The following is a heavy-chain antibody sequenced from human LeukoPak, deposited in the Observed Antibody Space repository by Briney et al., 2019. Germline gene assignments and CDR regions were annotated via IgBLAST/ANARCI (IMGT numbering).Heavy chain of an antibody. J-gene: IGHJ3*02. CDR2: IYYSGST. CDR1: GGSISSYY. CDR3: ARGGAFDI. V-gene: IGHV4-59*01. D-gene: IGHD3-10*01. Sequence: PSETLSLTCTVSGGSISSYYWSGIRQPPGKGLEWIGYIYYSGSTNYNPSLKSRVTISVDTSKNQFSLKLSSVTAADTAVYYCARGGAFDIWGQGTMVTVSS.